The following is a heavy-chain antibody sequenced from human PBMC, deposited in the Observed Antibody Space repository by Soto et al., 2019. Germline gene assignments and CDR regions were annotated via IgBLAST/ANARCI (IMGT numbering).Heavy chain of an antibody. Sequence: PGGSLRLSCTGAGFTFNTNAMSWVRQAPGKGLEWVSSINYNAVGTYYADSVKGRFTISRDNSKTTLFLLMNSLRAEDAAVYYCASSDTYHQAAYWGQGTLVTVSS. CDR3: ASSDTYHQAAY. CDR1: GFTFNTNA. CDR2: INYNAVGT. D-gene: IGHD2-21*01. V-gene: IGHV3-23*01. J-gene: IGHJ4*02.